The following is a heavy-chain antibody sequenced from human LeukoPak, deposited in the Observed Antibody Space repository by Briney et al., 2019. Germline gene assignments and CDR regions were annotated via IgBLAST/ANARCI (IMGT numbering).Heavy chain of an antibody. CDR2: IYYSGST. D-gene: IGHD5-12*01. CDR3: ARGGYDFDAFDI. J-gene: IGHJ3*02. V-gene: IGHV4-39*07. Sequence: PSETLSLTCTVSGGSISSSSYYWGWIRQPPGKGLEWIGSIYYSGSTYYNPSLKSRVTMSVDTSKKQFSLKLSSVTAADTAVYYCARGGYDFDAFDIWGQGTMVTVSS. CDR1: GGSISSSSYY.